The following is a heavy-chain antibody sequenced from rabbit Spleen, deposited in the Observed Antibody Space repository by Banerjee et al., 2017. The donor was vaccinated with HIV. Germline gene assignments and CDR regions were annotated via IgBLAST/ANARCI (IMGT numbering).Heavy chain of an antibody. Sequence: QSLEESGGDLVKPGASLTLTCTASGVSFSSSDYMCWVRQAPGKGLEWISCVAGSSSGFSYSATWAKGRFTVSKTSSTTVTLQMTSLTAADTATYFCARGSATMTMVITGYYLKLWGQGTLVTVS. V-gene: IGHV1S40*01. CDR2: VAGSSSGFS. D-gene: IGHD2-1*01. CDR3: ARGSATMTMVITGYYLKL. CDR1: GVSFSSSDY. J-gene: IGHJ4*01.